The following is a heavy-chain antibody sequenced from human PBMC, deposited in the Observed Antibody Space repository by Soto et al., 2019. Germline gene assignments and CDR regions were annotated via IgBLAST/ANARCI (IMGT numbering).Heavy chain of an antibody. CDR2: INHSGST. CDR3: ARDGYSSSWLNWFDP. Sequence: TLSLTCAVYGGSFSGYYWSWIRQPPGKGLEWIGEINHSGSTNYNPSLKSRVTISVDTSKNQFSLKLSSVTAADTAVYYCARDGYSSSWLNWFDPWGQGTLVTVSS. D-gene: IGHD6-13*01. V-gene: IGHV4-34*01. J-gene: IGHJ5*02. CDR1: GGSFSGYY.